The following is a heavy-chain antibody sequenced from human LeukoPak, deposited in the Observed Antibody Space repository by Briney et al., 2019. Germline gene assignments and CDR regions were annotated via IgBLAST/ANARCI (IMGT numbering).Heavy chain of an antibody. V-gene: IGHV4-39*07. D-gene: IGHD5-12*01. CDR1: GGSISSSNYY. Sequence: PSETLSLTCTVSGGSISSSNYYWGWIRQPPGKGLEWIGYIFNSGSTYYNPSLKSRVTILVDTSMNQFSLKLSSVTAADTAVYYCARDRHKLVDIVAGILDYWGQGTLVTVSS. J-gene: IGHJ4*02. CDR3: ARDRHKLVDIVAGILDY. CDR2: IFNSGST.